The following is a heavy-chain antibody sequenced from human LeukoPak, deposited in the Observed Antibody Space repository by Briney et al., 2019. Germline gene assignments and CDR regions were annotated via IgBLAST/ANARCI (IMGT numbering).Heavy chain of an antibody. CDR3: ARDLAYSRLDY. V-gene: IGHV3-7*01. Sequence: GGSLRLSCAVSGLTFSSSWMDWVRQAPGKGLEWVASINPDGNKKYSADSVKGRFTISRDNAENSLYLQMNSLRVEDAAFYYCARDLAYSRLDYWGQGMLVTVSS. CDR1: GLTFSSSW. J-gene: IGHJ4*02. D-gene: IGHD5-18*01. CDR2: INPDGNKK.